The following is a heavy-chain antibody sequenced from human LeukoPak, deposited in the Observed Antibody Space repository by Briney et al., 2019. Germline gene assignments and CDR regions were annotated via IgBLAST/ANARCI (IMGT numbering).Heavy chain of an antibody. J-gene: IGHJ4*02. CDR1: GYTFTSYA. CDR2: INTNTGNP. Sequence: ASVKVSCKASGYTFTSYAMNWVRQAPGQGLEWMGWINTNTGNPTYAQGFTGRFVFSLDTSVSTAYLQISSLKAEDTAVYYCARGGDFGYRSGGSCYHLVAFDYWGQGTLVTVSS. CDR3: ARGGDFGYRSGGSCYHLVAFDY. V-gene: IGHV7-4-1*02. D-gene: IGHD2-15*01.